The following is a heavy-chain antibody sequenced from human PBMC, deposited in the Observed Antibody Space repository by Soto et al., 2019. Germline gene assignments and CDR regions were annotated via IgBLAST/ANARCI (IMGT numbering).Heavy chain of an antibody. J-gene: IGHJ4*02. CDR3: ARDGGRHSGGIDY. Sequence: QVQLVQSGAEVQKPGSSVKVSCKASGGTFSSYSINGVRQAPGQVLEWMGEIIPIFGTANYAQKFQGRVTITADESTRTAYMELSSLRSEDTAVYYCARDGGRHSGGIDYWGQGTLVTVSS. V-gene: IGHV1-69*01. CDR1: GGTFSSYS. CDR2: IIPIFGTA. D-gene: IGHD1-26*01.